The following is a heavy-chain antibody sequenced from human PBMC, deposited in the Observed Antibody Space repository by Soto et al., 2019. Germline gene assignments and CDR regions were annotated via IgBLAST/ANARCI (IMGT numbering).Heavy chain of an antibody. J-gene: IGHJ4*02. CDR3: AKARPRRTSGYFYDC. V-gene: IGHV3-23*01. Sequence: EVQLLESGGKLVQPGGSLTLSCAASGFTFSTYAMAWVRQAPGKGLEWVSGVSASGLNTDYADPVKGRFYISRDNSKNTVSLHMNSLRAEDTALYYCAKARPRRTSGYFYDCWGQGTRVTVSS. D-gene: IGHD5-18*01. CDR2: VSASGLNT. CDR1: GFTFSTYA.